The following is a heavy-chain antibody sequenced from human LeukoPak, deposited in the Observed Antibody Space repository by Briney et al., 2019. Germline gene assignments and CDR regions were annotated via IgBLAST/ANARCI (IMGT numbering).Heavy chain of an antibody. J-gene: IGHJ4*02. CDR3: ARGPFDGGYLEY. CDR2: IYSGGST. Sequence: GGSLRLSCAASGFTLDSNYMTWVRQAPGKGLEWVAVIYSGGSTYYPDSVKGRFTISRDNSKNTLCLQMNSLRAEDTAVYYCARGPFDGGYLEYWGQGTLVTVSS. V-gene: IGHV3-53*01. CDR1: GFTLDSNY. D-gene: IGHD3-22*01.